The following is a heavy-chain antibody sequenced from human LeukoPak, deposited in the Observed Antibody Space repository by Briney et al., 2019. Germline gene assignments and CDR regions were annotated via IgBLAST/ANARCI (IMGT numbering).Heavy chain of an antibody. CDR3: ARVGTIVYYYGMDV. CDR2: IYYSGST. Sequence: SETRSLTCAVSGGSISSGGYYSSWIRQHPGKGLEWNGYIYYSGSTYYNPSLKSRVTISVDTSKNQFSLKLSSVTAADTAVYYCARVGTIVYYYGMDVWGQGTTVTVSS. V-gene: IGHV4-31*11. CDR1: GGSISSGGYY. D-gene: IGHD3-3*01. J-gene: IGHJ6*02.